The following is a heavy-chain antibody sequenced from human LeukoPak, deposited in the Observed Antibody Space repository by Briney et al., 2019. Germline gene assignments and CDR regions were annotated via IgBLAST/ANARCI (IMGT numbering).Heavy chain of an antibody. D-gene: IGHD6-13*01. J-gene: IGHJ4*02. CDR2: IWYDGSNK. CDR3: ARDTGADSSTWYVADY. V-gene: IGHV3-33*01. Sequence: PGRSLRLSCAASGFTFSSYGMHWVRQAPGKGLEWVAVIWYDGSNKFYADSVKGRFTISRDNSKNTLYLQMNSLRAEDTAIYYCARDTGADSSTWYVADYWGQGTLVTVSS. CDR1: GFTFSSYG.